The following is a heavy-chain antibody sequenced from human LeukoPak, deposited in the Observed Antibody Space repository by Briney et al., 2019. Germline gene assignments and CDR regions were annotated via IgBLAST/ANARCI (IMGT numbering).Heavy chain of an antibody. Sequence: ASVKVSCKASGYTFTGYYMHWVRQAPGQGLEWMGRINPNSGGTNYAQKFQGRVTMTRDTSISTAYMELSRLRSDDTAVYYCARADLRFLEWLYDCWGQGTLVTVSS. CDR3: ARADLRFLEWLYDC. D-gene: IGHD3-3*01. CDR2: INPNSGGT. CDR1: GYTFTGYY. V-gene: IGHV1-2*06. J-gene: IGHJ4*02.